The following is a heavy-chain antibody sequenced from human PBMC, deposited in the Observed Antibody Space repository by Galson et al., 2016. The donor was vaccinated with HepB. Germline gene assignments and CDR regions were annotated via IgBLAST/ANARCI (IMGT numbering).Heavy chain of an antibody. CDR1: GFTFSNFA. V-gene: IGHV3-23*01. J-gene: IGHJ5*01. Sequence: SLRLSCAASGFTFSNFAMSWVRQSPKTGLEWVSSICHNGEMTYDADFVEGRFTIARDNANNTVYLQMNSLRAGDTAVYYCVKDPVASSGTGWFDSWGQGILVTVSS. D-gene: IGHD3/OR15-3a*01. CDR3: VKDPVASSGTGWFDS. CDR2: ICHNGEMT.